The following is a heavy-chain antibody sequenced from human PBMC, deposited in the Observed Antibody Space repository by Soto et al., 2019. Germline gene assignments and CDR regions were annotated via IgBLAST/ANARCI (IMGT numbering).Heavy chain of an antibody. D-gene: IGHD3-22*01. CDR1: GYTFTSYG. V-gene: IGHV1-18*01. Sequence: ASVKVSCKASGYTFTSYGISWVRQAPGQGLEWMGWISAYNGNTNYAQKLQGRVTMTTDTSTSTAYMELRSLRSDDTAVYYCARDSPNYYDSSGPFDYWGQGTLVTVS. CDR2: ISAYNGNT. J-gene: IGHJ4*02. CDR3: ARDSPNYYDSSGPFDY.